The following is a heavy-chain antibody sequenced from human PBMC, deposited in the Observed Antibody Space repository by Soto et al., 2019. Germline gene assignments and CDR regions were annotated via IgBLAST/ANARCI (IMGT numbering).Heavy chain of an antibody. J-gene: IGHJ4*02. D-gene: IGHD6-13*01. CDR1: GYTFTTYG. CDR2: ISAYNGNT. V-gene: IGHV1-18*01. CDR3: ARSRYRSSWYGPTAVYTLDY. Sequence: ASVKVSCKASGYTFTTYGISWVRQAPGQGLERMGWISAYNGNTNYAQKLQGRVTMTTDTSTSTAYMELRSLRSDDTAVYYCARSRYRSSWYGPTAVYTLDYWGQGTLVTVSS.